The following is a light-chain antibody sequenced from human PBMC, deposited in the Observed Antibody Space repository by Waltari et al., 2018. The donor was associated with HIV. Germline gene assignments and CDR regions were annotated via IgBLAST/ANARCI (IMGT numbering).Light chain of an antibody. CDR1: QIITNY. CDR3: QQSYSLPQT. J-gene: IGKJ1*01. CDR2: AAS. V-gene: IGKV1-39*01. Sequence: DIRMTQSPSSLSASVGDRVTITCRASQIITNYLNWYQKKPGKAPTVLIYAASILQSGVPARFSGSGYGTDFTLIITRLQPEDSATYYCQQSYSLPQTFGQGTKVEIK.